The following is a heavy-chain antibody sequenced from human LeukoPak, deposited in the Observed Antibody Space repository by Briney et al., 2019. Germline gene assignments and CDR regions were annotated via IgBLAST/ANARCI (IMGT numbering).Heavy chain of an antibody. V-gene: IGHV1-69-2*01. CDR3: VPVEWELSFDY. CDR1: GYTSSDYY. CDR2: IDPENGET. D-gene: IGHD1-26*01. J-gene: IGHJ4*02. Sequence: APVKVSCNASGYTSSDYYIHWVQQAPGKGLEWRGQIDPENGETIYAERFLGRITITADTSIDTAYLELTILSSDDTAVYYCVPVEWELSFDYWGQGTLVTVSS.